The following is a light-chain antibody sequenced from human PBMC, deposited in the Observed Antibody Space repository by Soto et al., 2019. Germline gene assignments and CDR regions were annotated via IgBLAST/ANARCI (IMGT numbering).Light chain of an antibody. CDR1: QSVSSN. V-gene: IGKV3-15*01. Sequence: EIVMTQSPATLSVSPGERATLSCRASQSVSSNLAWYQQKPGPAPRLLIYGASTMATGIPARFSGSGSWTEFTLTIRSLQSEDFAVYYCQQYNNWPPLTFGGGTKVQIK. CDR2: GAS. J-gene: IGKJ4*01. CDR3: QQYNNWPPLT.